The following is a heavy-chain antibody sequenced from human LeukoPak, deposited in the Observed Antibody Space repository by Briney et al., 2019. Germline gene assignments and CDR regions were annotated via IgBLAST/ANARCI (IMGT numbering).Heavy chain of an antibody. CDR1: GFIFDDFT. D-gene: IGHD3-10*01. V-gene: IGHV3-43*01. CDR2: ISWNGISS. J-gene: IGHJ4*02. CDR3: ARVIAAMVRGVVDY. Sequence: GGSLRLSCAASGFIFDDFTMHWVRQAPGKGLEWVSLISWNGISSYYADSVKGRFTISRDNAKNSLYLQMNSLRAEDTALYYCARVIAAMVRGVVDYWGQGTLITVSS.